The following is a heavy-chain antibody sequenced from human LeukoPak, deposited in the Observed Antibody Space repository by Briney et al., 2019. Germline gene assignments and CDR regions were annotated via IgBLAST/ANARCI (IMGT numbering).Heavy chain of an antibody. J-gene: IGHJ4*02. CDR3: ARDGAYGSGSYYPFDF. Sequence: SETLSLTCTVSGGSISSYYWSWIRQPPGKGLEWIGDVFYNGNTNYNPSLKGRVTISLDTSKNHSSLKLSSVTAADTAVYYCARDGAYGSGSYYPFDFWGQGTLVTVSS. CDR1: GGSISSYY. D-gene: IGHD3-10*01. V-gene: IGHV4-59*01. CDR2: VFYNGNT.